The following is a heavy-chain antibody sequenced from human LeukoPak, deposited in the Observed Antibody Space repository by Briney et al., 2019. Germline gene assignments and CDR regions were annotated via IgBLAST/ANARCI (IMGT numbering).Heavy chain of an antibody. CDR2: IYHSGST. CDR3: ARDLVGATSH. Sequence: SETLSLTCTVSGYSISSGYYWGWIRQPPGKGLEWIGSIYHSGSTYYNPSLKSRVTISVDKSKSQFSLKLSSVTAADTAVYYCARDLVGATSHWGQGTLVTVSS. CDR1: GYSISSGYY. J-gene: IGHJ4*02. V-gene: IGHV4-38-2*02. D-gene: IGHD1-26*01.